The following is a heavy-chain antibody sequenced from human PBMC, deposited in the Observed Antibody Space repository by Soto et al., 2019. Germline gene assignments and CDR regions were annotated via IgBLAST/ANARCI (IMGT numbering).Heavy chain of an antibody. D-gene: IGHD1-26*01. Sequence: QVQLVQSGAEVKKPGSSVKVSCKASGGTFSSYSINWVRQAPGQGLEWMGEIIPIFGTANYAQKFQGRVTITADESTSTADMELSSRRSEDTAVYYGARDGGRHSGGIDYGGQGTLVTVSS. V-gene: IGHV1-69*01. J-gene: IGHJ4*02. CDR1: GGTFSSYS. CDR3: ARDGGRHSGGIDY. CDR2: IIPIFGTA.